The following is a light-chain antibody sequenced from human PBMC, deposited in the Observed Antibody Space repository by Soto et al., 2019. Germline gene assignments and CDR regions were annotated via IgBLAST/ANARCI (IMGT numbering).Light chain of an antibody. CDR1: KSVSIY. V-gene: IGKV3D-11*02. J-gene: IGKJ2*01. Sequence: EIVLTQYPATLSVSPGERATLSCWASKSVSIYLAWYQQKPGQAPRLLIYDASNRASGIPARFSGSGAQTAFTLTINSVEPDESAVYYCQLTDSWRRSFGQGTKLEI. CDR2: DAS. CDR3: QLTDSWRRS.